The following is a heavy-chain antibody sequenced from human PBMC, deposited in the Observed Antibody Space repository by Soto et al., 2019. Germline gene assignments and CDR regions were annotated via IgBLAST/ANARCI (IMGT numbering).Heavy chain of an antibody. J-gene: IGHJ4*02. CDR1: GYTFTSYG. CDR3: ARGRYGDY. D-gene: IGHD1-1*01. Sequence: QVHLVQSGAEVKKPGASVKVSCKASGYTFTSYGITWVRQAPGQGLEWMGWISAHNGNTDYAQKLQGRVIVTRDTSTSTAYMELRSLRFDDTAVYYCARGRYGDYWGQGALVTVSS. CDR2: ISAHNGNT. V-gene: IGHV1-18*01.